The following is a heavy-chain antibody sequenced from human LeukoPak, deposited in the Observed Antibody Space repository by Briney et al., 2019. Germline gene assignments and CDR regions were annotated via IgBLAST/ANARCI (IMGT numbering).Heavy chain of an antibody. Sequence: GGSLRLSCAASGFTFSSYGMHWVRQAPGKGLEWVANIKQDGSEKYYVDSVKGRFTISRDNAKNSLYLQMNSLRAEDTAVYYCARDTFIAAAGSDYWGQGTLVTVSS. V-gene: IGHV3-7*01. CDR1: GFTFSSYG. CDR2: IKQDGSEK. CDR3: ARDTFIAAAGSDY. D-gene: IGHD6-13*01. J-gene: IGHJ4*02.